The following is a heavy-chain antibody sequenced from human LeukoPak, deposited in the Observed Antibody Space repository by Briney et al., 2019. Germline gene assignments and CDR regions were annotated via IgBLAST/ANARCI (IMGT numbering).Heavy chain of an antibody. CDR3: ARGIVVVPAAMLAGWFDP. Sequence: PSETLSFTCTVSGGSISSYYWSWIRQPPGKGLEWIGYIYYSGSTNYNPSLKSRVTISVDTSKNQFSLKLSSVTAADTAVYYCARGIVVVPAAMLAGWFDPWGQGTLVTVSS. J-gene: IGHJ5*02. CDR2: IYYSGST. D-gene: IGHD2-2*01. V-gene: IGHV4-59*01. CDR1: GGSISSYY.